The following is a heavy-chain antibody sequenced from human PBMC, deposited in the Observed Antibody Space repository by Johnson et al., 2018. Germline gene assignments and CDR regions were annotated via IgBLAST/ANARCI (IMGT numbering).Heavy chain of an antibody. D-gene: IGHD4-23*01. CDR2: IRQDGIET. CDR3: STDRHGGAFDL. CDR1: AFTFSAEW. V-gene: IGHV3-7*01. J-gene: IGHJ3*01. Sequence: VQLVQSGGGLVQPGGSLRLSCSVSAFTFSAEWMAWVRQAPGKGLEFVANIRQDGIETNHAASVKGRFTISRDNAKNSLYLQMNSLRVEDTAVYYCSTDRHGGAFDLWDQGTMVTVSS.